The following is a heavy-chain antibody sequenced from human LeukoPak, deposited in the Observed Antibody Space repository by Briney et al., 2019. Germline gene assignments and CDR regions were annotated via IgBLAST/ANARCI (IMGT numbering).Heavy chain of an antibody. CDR1: GFTFSIYG. V-gene: IGHV3-33*06. D-gene: IGHD3-3*01. J-gene: IGHJ4*02. CDR2: IWYDGTNK. CDR3: AKGQSDFWSGYLH. Sequence: PGGSLRLSCAASGFTFSIYGMHWVRQAPGKGLEWVAVIWYDGTNKYYADSVKGRFTISRDNSKNTLYLQMNSLRAEDTAVYYCAKGQSDFWSGYLHWGQGTLVTVSS.